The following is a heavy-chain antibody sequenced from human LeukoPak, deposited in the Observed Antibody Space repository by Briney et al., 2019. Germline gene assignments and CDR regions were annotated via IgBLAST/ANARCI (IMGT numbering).Heavy chain of an antibody. J-gene: IGHJ3*02. CDR3: ATQAPDYGDYSDAFDI. CDR2: ISGSGGST. D-gene: IGHD4-17*01. CDR1: GFTFSSYA. Sequence: GGSLRLSCAASGFTFSSYAMSWVRQAPGKGLEWVSAISGSGGSTYYADSVKGRFTISRDNSKNTLYLQMNSLRAEDTAVYYCATQAPDYGDYSDAFDIWGQGTMVTVSS. V-gene: IGHV3-23*01.